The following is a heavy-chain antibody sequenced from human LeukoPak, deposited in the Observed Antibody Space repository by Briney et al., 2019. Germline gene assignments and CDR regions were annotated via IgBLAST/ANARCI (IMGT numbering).Heavy chain of an antibody. J-gene: IGHJ3*01. CDR2: IIPIFGTA. CDR3: ARDARGAAAADDAFDV. D-gene: IGHD6-13*01. CDR1: GGTFSSYA. Sequence: ASVKVSCKASGGTFSSYAISWVRQAPGQGLEWMGGIIPIFGTANYAQKFQGRVTITADESTSTAYMELSSLSVEDTAVYYCARDARGAAAADDAFDVWGQGTMVTVSS. V-gene: IGHV1-69*13.